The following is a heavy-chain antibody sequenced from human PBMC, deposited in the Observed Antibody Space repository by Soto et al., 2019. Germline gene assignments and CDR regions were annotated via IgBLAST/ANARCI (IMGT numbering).Heavy chain of an antibody. J-gene: IGHJ6*02. Sequence: GGSLRLSCAASGFTFSSYAMHWVRQAPGKGLEWVAVISYDGSNKYYTDSVKGRFTISRDNSKNTLYLQMNSLRAEDTAVYYCARDHPPYCGGDCYHYYYYGMDVWGQGTTVTVSS. D-gene: IGHD2-21*02. CDR3: ARDHPPYCGGDCYHYYYYGMDV. CDR2: ISYDGSNK. CDR1: GFTFSSYA. V-gene: IGHV3-30-3*01.